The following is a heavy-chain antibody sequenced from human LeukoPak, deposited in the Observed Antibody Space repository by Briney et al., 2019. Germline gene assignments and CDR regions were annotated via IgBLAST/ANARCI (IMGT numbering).Heavy chain of an antibody. V-gene: IGHV3-23*01. D-gene: IGHD6-6*01. CDR2: ISGSGGST. J-gene: IGHJ3*02. Sequence: GGSLRLSCAASGFTVSSKYMGWVRQAPGKGLEWVSAISGSGGSTYYADSVKGRFTISRDNSKNTLYLQMNSLRAEDTAVYYCAKDDSSSSSVPVDAFDIWGQGTMVTVSS. CDR1: GFTVSSKY. CDR3: AKDDSSSSSVPVDAFDI.